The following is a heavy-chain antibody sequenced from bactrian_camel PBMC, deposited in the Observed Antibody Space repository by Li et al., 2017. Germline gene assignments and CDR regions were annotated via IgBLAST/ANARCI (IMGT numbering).Heavy chain of an antibody. D-gene: IGHD7*01. CDR3: AASWDCRGVSGWHH. V-gene: IGHV3S53*01. CDR2: IDSDGST. CDR1: GGDPQAYC. Sequence: HVQLVESGGGSVEPGGSLRLSCAASGGDPQAYCMGWFRQAPGKEREGVAAIDSDGSTSYADSVKGRFTISKDNAKNTLYLQMTSLKPGDTAMYYCAASWDCRGVSGWHHWGQGTQVTVS. J-gene: IGHJ4*01.